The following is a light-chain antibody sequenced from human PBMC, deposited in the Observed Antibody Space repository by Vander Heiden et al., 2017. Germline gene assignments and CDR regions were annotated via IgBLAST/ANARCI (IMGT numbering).Light chain of an antibody. CDR3: QQSFSTPYT. J-gene: IGKJ2*01. Sequence: EILMTQSPSVLSVSVGDRVTIACRATQNIKTYLNWYQQEPGKAPKLLIYSASSSSTWVPSRFSGSGSGTDFSLTIDGLRPEDFATYFCQQSFSTPYTFGQGTNLEI. CDR1: QNIKTY. CDR2: SAS. V-gene: IGKV1-39*01.